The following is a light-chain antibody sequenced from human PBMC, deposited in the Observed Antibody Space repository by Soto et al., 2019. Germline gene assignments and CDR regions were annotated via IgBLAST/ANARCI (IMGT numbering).Light chain of an antibody. Sequence: EIVLTQSPGTLSLSPGERATLSCRASQSVSGSYLAWFQQKPGQAPRLLIYDASTRATGVPGRFSGSGSGTDFSLTISRLEPEDFAVYYCQHYGSSPWTFDQGTKVEIK. CDR1: QSVSGSY. J-gene: IGKJ1*01. CDR2: DAS. CDR3: QHYGSSPWT. V-gene: IGKV3-20*01.